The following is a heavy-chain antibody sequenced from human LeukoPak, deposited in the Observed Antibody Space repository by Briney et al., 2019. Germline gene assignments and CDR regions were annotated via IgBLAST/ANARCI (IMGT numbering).Heavy chain of an antibody. D-gene: IGHD3-22*01. CDR1: GFKFDDYG. V-gene: IGHV3-20*04. Sequence: GSLRLTCAASGFKFDDYGMSWVRQAPGKGLEWVCDINWNGAWTGYADSVKGRFTISRDNAKNSLYLQMNSLRAEDTALYYCAGYYYDSSRGFDLWGQGTLVTVSA. CDR2: INWNGAWT. J-gene: IGHJ5*02. CDR3: AGYYYDSSRGFDL.